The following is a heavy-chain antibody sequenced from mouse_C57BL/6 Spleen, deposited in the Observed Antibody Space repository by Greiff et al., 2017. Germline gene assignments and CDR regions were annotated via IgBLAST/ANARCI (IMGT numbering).Heavy chain of an antibody. J-gene: IGHJ2*01. CDR2: IDPSDSYT. V-gene: IGHV1-50*01. D-gene: IGHD4-1*01. CDR1: GYTFTSYW. Sequence: QVQLQQPGAELVKPGASVKLSCKASGYTFTSYWMQWVKQRPGQGLEWIGEIDPSDSYTNYNQKFKGKATLTVDTSSSTAYMQLSSLTSEDSAVYYCARSDTGPPYWGQGTTLTVSS. CDR3: ARSDTGPPY.